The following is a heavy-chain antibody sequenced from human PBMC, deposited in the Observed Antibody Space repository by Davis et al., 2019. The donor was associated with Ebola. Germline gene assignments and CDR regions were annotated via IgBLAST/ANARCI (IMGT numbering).Heavy chain of an antibody. CDR3: ARGGPRAMIVVVITPFDY. D-gene: IGHD3-22*01. CDR2: INPNSGGT. V-gene: IGHV1-2*06. CDR1: GYTFTGYY. Sequence: AASVKVSCKASGYTFTGYYMHWVRQAPGQGLEWMGRINPNSGGTNYAQKFQGRVTMTRDTSISTAYMELSRLRSDDTAVYYCARGGPRAMIVVVITPFDYWGQGTLVTVSS. J-gene: IGHJ4*02.